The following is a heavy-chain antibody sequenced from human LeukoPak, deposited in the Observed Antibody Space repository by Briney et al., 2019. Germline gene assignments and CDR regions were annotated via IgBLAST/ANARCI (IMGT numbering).Heavy chain of an antibody. J-gene: IGHJ6*03. CDR2: IKSKTDGGTT. V-gene: IGHV3-15*01. CDR1: GFTFSNAW. CDR3: TTDSITIFGNYYYYMDV. Sequence: SGGSLRLSCAASGFTFSNAWMSWVRQAPGKGLEWVGRIKSKTDGGTTDYAAPVKGRFTISRDDSKNTLYLQMNSLKTEDTAVYYCTTDSITIFGNYYYYMDVWGKGTTVTVSS. D-gene: IGHD3-3*01.